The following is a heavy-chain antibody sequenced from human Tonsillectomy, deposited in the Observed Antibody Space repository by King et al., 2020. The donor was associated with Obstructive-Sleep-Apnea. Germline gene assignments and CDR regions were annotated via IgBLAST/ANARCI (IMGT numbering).Heavy chain of an antibody. CDR1: GFSFSIYG. CDR2: ISYDGDKK. D-gene: IGHD1-26*01. CDR3: ARDVGGGGSHSFPEY. Sequence: VQLVESGGGVVQPGRSLRISCAASGFSFSIYGMHWVRQAPGKGLEWLTLISYDGDKKMYADSVRGRFTVSRDNFKNTLDLQISSLRVEDTAVYFCARDVGGGGSHSFPEYWGQGTLVTVSS. J-gene: IGHJ4*02. V-gene: IGHV3-30*03.